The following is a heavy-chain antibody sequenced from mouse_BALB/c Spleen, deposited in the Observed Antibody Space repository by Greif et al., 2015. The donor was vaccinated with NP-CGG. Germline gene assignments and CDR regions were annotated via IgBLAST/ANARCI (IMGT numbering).Heavy chain of an antibody. CDR1: GFTFSNYW. J-gene: IGHJ4*01. V-gene: IGHV6-6*02. CDR2: IRLKSNNYAT. Sequence: EVKLQESGGGLVQPGGSMKLSCVASGFTFSNYWMNWVRQSPEKGLEWVAEIRLKSNNYATHYAESVKGRFTISRDDSKSSVYLQMNNLRAEDTGIYYCTRRGYYGSSAMDYWGQGTSVTVSS. CDR3: TRRGYYGSSAMDY. D-gene: IGHD1-1*01.